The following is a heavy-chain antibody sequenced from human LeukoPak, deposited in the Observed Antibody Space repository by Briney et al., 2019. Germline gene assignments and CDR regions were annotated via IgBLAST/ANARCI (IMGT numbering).Heavy chain of an antibody. J-gene: IGHJ4*02. CDR3: ARGGVYYDSSGPFDY. CDR1: GYTFTGYY. V-gene: IGHV1-2*02. Sequence: ASVKVSCKASGYTFTGYYMHWVRQDPGQGLEWMGWINPNSGGTNYAQKCQGRVTMTRDTSISTAYMELSRLRSDDTAVYYCARGGVYYDSSGPFDYWGQGTLVTVSS. CDR2: INPNSGGT. D-gene: IGHD3-22*01.